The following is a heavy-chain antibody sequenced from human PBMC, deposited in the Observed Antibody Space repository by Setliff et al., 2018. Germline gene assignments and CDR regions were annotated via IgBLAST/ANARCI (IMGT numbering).Heavy chain of an antibody. J-gene: IGHJ4*02. D-gene: IGHD6-19*01. CDR2: ILTSGST. Sequence: KPSETLSLTCTVSGDSISSVTYYWSWIRQPAGKGLEWVGHILTSGSTGYNPSPRRRVTISIDTSKNQFSLSLGSVTAADTAVYYCSSQGWGPGYWGQGTRVTVSS. V-gene: IGHV4-61*09. CDR3: SSQGWGPGY. CDR1: GDSISSVTYY.